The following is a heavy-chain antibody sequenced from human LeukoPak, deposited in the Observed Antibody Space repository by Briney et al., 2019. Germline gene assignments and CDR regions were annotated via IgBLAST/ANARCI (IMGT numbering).Heavy chain of an antibody. CDR2: MNPNSGNT. V-gene: IGHV1-8*01. J-gene: IGHJ4*02. D-gene: IGHD4-17*01. CDR1: GYTFTSYD. CDR3: ARWETAVTTYDY. Sequence: ASVKVSCKASGYTFTSYDINWVRQATGQGLGWMGWMNPNSGNTGYAQKFQGRVTMTRNTSISTAYMELSSLRSEDTAVYYCARWETAVTTYDYWGQGTLVTVSS.